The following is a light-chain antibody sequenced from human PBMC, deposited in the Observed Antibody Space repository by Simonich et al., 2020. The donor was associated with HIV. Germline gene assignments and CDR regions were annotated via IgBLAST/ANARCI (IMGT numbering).Light chain of an antibody. J-gene: IGKJ1*01. Sequence: EIVMTQTPLSLSVTPGQPASISCKSSRSRLYSDGKTYLYWYLQKPGQSPQPLIYEMFNRFSGVPDRFSGSGSGTDFTLKISRVEAEDVGVYYCMQSIQLPRTFGQGTKVEIK. CDR2: EMF. CDR3: MQSIQLPRT. V-gene: IGKV2D-29*02. CDR1: RSRLYSDGKTY.